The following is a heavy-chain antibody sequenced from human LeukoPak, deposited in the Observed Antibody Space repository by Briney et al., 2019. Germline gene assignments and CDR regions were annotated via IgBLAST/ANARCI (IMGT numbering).Heavy chain of an antibody. CDR3: ARVPGLVTPWYAFDI. CDR1: GYTFTSYY. D-gene: IGHD2-21*02. Sequence: ASVKVSCKASGYTFTSYYMHWVRQAPGQGLEWMGIINPSGGSTSYARKFQGRVTMTRDTSTSTVYMELSSLRSEDTAVYYCARVPGLVTPWYAFDISGQGTMVTVSS. J-gene: IGHJ3*02. CDR2: INPSGGST. V-gene: IGHV1-46*01.